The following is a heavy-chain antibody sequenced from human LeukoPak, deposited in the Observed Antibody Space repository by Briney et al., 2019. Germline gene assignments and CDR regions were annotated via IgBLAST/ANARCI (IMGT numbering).Heavy chain of an antibody. D-gene: IGHD3-10*01. J-gene: IGHJ6*03. V-gene: IGHV3-21*01. CDR2: ISSSSSYI. CDR1: GFTFSSYR. Sequence: GGSLRLSCAASGFTFSSYRMNWVRQAPGKGLEWVSSISSSSSYIYYADSVKGRFTISRDNAKNSLYLQMNSLSADHSAVYYCATDYGSGSYFNAYYYYYMDVWGKGTTVTVSS. CDR3: ATDYGSGSYFNAYYYYYMDV.